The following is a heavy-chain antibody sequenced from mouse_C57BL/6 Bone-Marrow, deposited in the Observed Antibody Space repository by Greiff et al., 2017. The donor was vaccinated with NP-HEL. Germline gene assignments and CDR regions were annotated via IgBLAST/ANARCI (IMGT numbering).Heavy chain of an antibody. CDR2: ISSGGDYI. CDR3: TRPYYDYDKGYFDV. V-gene: IGHV5-9-1*02. CDR1: GFTFSSYA. J-gene: IGHJ1*03. Sequence: EVQPVESGEGLAKPGGSLKLSCAASGFTFSSYAMSWVRQTPEKRLEWVAYISSGGDYIYYADTVKGRFTISRDNARNTLYLQMSSLKSEDTAMYYCTRPYYDYDKGYFDVWGTGTTVTVSS. D-gene: IGHD2-4*01.